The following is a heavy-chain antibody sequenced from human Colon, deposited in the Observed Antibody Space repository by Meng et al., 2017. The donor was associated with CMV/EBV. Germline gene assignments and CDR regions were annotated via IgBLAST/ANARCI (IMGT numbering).Heavy chain of an antibody. CDR1: GFTFDDYA. CDR3: AKDVSTRWYGSFDD. CDR2: IGFNSGSI. V-gene: IGHV3-9*01. J-gene: IGHJ4*02. Sequence: SLKISCAASGFTFDDYAMHWVRQAPGKGLEWVSGIGFNSGSIGYADSVKGRFTISRDNDKNSLYLQMNSLRADDTAFYYCAKDVSTRWYGSFDDWGQGTLVTVSS. D-gene: IGHD6-13*01.